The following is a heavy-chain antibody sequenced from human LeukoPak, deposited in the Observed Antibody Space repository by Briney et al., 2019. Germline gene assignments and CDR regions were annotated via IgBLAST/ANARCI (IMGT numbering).Heavy chain of an antibody. CDR3: ASPIWSHSRGPDF. Sequence: PGGSLRLSCSASGFTFNTYAMSWVRQAPGKGLEWVSAISGGGGSPYYADSVKGRFTISRDNPKNTLYLQMNSLRAEDTAVYYCASPIWSHSRGPDFWGQGTLVTVSS. D-gene: IGHD3-3*01. J-gene: IGHJ4*02. CDR2: ISGGGGSP. CDR1: GFTFNTYA. V-gene: IGHV3-23*01.